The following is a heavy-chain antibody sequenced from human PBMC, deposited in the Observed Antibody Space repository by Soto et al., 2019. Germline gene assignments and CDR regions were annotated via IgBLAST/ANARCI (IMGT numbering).Heavy chain of an antibody. CDR2: ISSSSSYI. CDR3: ARDCGGGSCYDWFDP. CDR1: GFTFSSYR. J-gene: IGHJ5*02. V-gene: IGHV3-21*01. D-gene: IGHD2-15*01. Sequence: EVQLVESGGGLVKPGGSLRLSCAASGFTFSSYRMNWVRQAPGKGLEWVSSISSSSSYIYYADSVKGRFTISRDNAKNSLYLQMNSLRAEDTAVYYCARDCGGGSCYDWFDPWGQGTLVTVSS.